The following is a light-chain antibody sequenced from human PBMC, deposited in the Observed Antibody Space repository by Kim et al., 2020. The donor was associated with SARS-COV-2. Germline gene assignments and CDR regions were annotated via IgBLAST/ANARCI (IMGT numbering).Light chain of an antibody. CDR2: SAS. Sequence: SASVGDRVTITCRASERIGTWLAWYQQKPGKAPTLLIYSASTLQTGVPTRFSGSGSGTDFALTVSSLQPEDFATYYCQQGDAFPLTFGGGTKLEI. J-gene: IGKJ4*01. V-gene: IGKV1-12*01. CDR1: ERIGTW. CDR3: QQGDAFPLT.